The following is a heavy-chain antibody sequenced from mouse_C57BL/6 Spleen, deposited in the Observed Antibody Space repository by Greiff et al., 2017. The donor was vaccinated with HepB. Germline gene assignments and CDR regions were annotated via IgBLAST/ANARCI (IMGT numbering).Heavy chain of an antibody. CDR1: GYTFTSYW. V-gene: IGHV1-59*01. J-gene: IGHJ4*01. CDR2: IDPSDSYT. Sequence: VQLQRPGAELVRPGTSVKLSCKASGYTFTSYWMHWVKQRPGQGLEWIGVIDPSDSYTNYNQKFKGKATLTVDTSSSTAYMQLSSLTSEDSAVYYCARRGGPFYAMDYWGQGTSVTVSS. CDR3: ARRGGPFYAMDY.